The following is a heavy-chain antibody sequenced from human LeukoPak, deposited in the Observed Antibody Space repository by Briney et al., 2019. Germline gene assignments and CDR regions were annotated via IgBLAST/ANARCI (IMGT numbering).Heavy chain of an antibody. CDR1: GFAFNKYW. Sequence: GGCLRLSCAASGFAFNKYWMHWVRQAPGKGLVWVSRINGDGGTTSYADSVKGGFTISRDNAKNTLYLQMSSLRAEDTAVYYCATGNDYDWSGYYTFGHWGQRTLVTAAS. CDR3: ATGNDYDWSGYYTFGH. D-gene: IGHD3-3*01. V-gene: IGHV3-74*01. J-gene: IGHJ4*02. CDR2: INGDGGTT.